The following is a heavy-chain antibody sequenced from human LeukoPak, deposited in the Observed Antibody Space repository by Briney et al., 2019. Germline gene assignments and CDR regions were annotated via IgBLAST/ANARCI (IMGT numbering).Heavy chain of an antibody. D-gene: IGHD1-26*01. J-gene: IGHJ4*02. V-gene: IGHV1-18*04. CDR1: GYTFTTYG. CDR3: ARDRPYFGSYLGRVDY. Sequence: ASVKVSCKASGYTFTTYGISWVRQAPGQGLEWMGWNSAYNGNTNYAQKVQDRVTMTTDPSTNTAYMELRSLRSGDTAMYYCARDRPYFGSYLGRVDYWGQGSLVIVSS. CDR2: NSAYNGNT.